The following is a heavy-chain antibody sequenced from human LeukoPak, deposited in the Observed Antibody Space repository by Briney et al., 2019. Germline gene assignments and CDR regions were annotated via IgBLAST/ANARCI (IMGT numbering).Heavy chain of an antibody. V-gene: IGHV3-53*04. CDR2: IYSDGSI. J-gene: IGHJ6*02. CDR1: GFTVSTNY. CDR3: ARESRGSQGLPYGMDV. D-gene: IGHD3-10*01. Sequence: GGSLRLSCAASGFTVSTNYMGWVRQAPGKGLDWVSVIYSDGSIYYTDSVKGRFTISVYNSKNTVYLQMNSLRPEDTAMYYCARESRGSQGLPYGMDVWGQGTTVTVSS.